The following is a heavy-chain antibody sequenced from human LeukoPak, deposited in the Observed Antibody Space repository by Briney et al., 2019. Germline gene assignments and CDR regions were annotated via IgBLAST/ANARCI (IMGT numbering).Heavy chain of an antibody. CDR2: IYYSGST. Sequence: PSGTLSLTCAVSGGSVSSGSYYWSWIRQPPGKGLEWIGYIYYSGSTNYNPSLKSRVTISVDTSKNQFSLKLSSVTAADTAVYYCAREGADCSGGSCYVWFDPWGQGTLVTVSS. CDR1: GGSVSSGSYY. D-gene: IGHD2-15*01. J-gene: IGHJ5*02. V-gene: IGHV4-61*01. CDR3: AREGADCSGGSCYVWFDP.